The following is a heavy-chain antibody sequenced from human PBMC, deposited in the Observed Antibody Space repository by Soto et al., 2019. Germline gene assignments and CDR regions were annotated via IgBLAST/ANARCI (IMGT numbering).Heavy chain of an antibody. D-gene: IGHD2-21*02. CDR1: GFTFSSYA. J-gene: IGHJ2*01. V-gene: IGHV3-64*01. CDR2: ISSNGGST. CDR3: ARGVGGDWGWYFDL. Sequence: ESGGGLVQPGGSLRLSCAASGFTFSSYAMHWVRQAPGKGLEYVSAISSNGGSTYYANSVKGRFTISRDNSKNTLYLQMGSLRAEDMAVYYCARGVGGDWGWYFDLWGRGTLVTVSS.